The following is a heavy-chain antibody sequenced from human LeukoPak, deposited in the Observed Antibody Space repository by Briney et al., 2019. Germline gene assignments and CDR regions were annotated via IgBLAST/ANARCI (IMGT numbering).Heavy chain of an antibody. J-gene: IGHJ4*02. V-gene: IGHV3-7*01. D-gene: IGHD2-2*02. CDR3: ARDSLDCSSTSCYIEYSSSSHPHHFDY. CDR2: IKQDGSEK. Sequence: GGSLRLSCAASGFTFSSYWMSWVRQAPGKGLEWGANIKQDGSEKYYVDSVKGRFTISRDNAKNSLYLQMNSLRAEDTAVYYCARDSLDCSSTSCYIEYSSSSHPHHFDYSGQGTLVTVSS. CDR1: GFTFSSYW.